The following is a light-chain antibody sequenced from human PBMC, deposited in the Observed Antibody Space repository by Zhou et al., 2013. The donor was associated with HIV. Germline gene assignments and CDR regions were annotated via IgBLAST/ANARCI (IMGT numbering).Light chain of an antibody. Sequence: EIVLTQSPGTLSLSPGEGATLSCRASQTISSNYLAWYQQKAGQAPRLLIYGASSRATGIPDRFSGSGSGTEFSLTISSMQSEDSAVYYCQQYNDWPYSFGQGTKLEIK. CDR3: QQYNDWPYS. CDR1: QTISSNY. CDR2: GAS. V-gene: IGKV3-20*01. J-gene: IGKJ2*03.